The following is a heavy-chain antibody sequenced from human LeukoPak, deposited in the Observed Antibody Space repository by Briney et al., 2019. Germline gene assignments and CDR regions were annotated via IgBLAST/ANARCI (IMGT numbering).Heavy chain of an antibody. CDR3: ARGGGLDV. CDR1: GFTFSSYW. V-gene: IGHV3-7*03. CDR2: INHNGNVN. D-gene: IGHD3-16*01. J-gene: IGHJ6*02. Sequence: GGSLRLSCVASGFTFSSYWMNWARQAPGKGLEWVASINHNGNVNYYVDSVKGRFTISRDNAKNSLYLQMSNLRAEDTAVYFCARGGGLDVWGQGTTVTVSS.